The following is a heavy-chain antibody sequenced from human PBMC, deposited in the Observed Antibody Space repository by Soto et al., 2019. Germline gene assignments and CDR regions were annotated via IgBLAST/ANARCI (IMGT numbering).Heavy chain of an antibody. CDR1: GYTFTSYY. Sequence: GASVKVSCKASGYTFTSYYMHWVRQAPGQGLEWMGIINPSGGSTSYAQKFQGRVTMTRDTSTSTVYMELSSLRSEDTAVYYCARYRHRGSGSYPDEAYYFDYWGQGTLVTVSS. J-gene: IGHJ4*02. CDR3: ARYRHRGSGSYPDEAYYFDY. CDR2: INPSGGST. D-gene: IGHD1-26*01. V-gene: IGHV1-46*01.